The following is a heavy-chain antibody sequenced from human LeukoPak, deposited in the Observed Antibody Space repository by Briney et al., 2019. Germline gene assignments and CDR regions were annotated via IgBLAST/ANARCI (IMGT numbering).Heavy chain of an antibody. V-gene: IGHV4-59*01. D-gene: IGHD1-14*01. CDR2: IYYSGST. CDR3: ARRSTGGRVFDI. CDR1: GGSISSYY. J-gene: IGHJ3*02. Sequence: SETLSLACTVSGGSISSYYWSWIRQPPGKGLEWIGYIYYSGSTNYNPSLKSRVTISVDTSKNQFSLKLSSVTAADTAEYYCARRSTGGRVFDIWGQGTMVTVSS.